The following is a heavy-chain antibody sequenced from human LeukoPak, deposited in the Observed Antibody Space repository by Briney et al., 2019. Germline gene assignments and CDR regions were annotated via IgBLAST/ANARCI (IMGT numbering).Heavy chain of an antibody. D-gene: IGHD6-19*01. J-gene: IGHJ4*02. CDR2: INPSGGST. CDR1: GYTFTGYY. V-gene: IGHV1-46*01. CDR3: ARDVMAGTGDY. Sequence: ASVKVSCKASGYTFTGYYMHWVRQAPGQGLEWMGIINPSGGSTSYAQKFQGRVTITADESTSTAYMELSSLRSEDTAVYYCARDVMAGTGDYWGQGTLVTVSS.